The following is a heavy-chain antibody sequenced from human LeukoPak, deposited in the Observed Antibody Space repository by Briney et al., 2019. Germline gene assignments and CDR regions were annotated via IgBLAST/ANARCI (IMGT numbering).Heavy chain of an antibody. J-gene: IGHJ4*02. D-gene: IGHD2-15*01. CDR2: ISSNGDIT. V-gene: IGHV3-23*01. CDR3: ATVKRDCSGGTCYSYDY. Sequence: QSGGSLRLSCVASRFTFNTYAVNWVRQAPGKGLEWVSAISSNGDITYYADSVRGRFTISRDNSKNTVFLQMNSLRADDTAVYYCATVKRDCSGGTCYSYDYWGRGTLVTVSS. CDR1: RFTFNTYA.